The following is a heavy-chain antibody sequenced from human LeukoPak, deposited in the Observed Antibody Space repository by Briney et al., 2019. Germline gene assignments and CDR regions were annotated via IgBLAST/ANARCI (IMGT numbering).Heavy chain of an antibody. CDR3: VNIPGD. J-gene: IGHJ4*02. D-gene: IGHD7-27*01. CDR1: GFTFSSYW. V-gene: IGHV3-74*01. Sequence: GGSLRLSCAASGFTFSSYWMHWVRQAPGKGLVWVSRINSDGSSTSYADSVKGRFTISRDNAKNTLYLKMNTLIAEDTAVYYCVNIPGDWGQGILVTVSS. CDR2: INSDGSST.